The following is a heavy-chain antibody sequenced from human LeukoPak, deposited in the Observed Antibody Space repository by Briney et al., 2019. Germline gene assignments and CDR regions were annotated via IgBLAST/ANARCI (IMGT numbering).Heavy chain of an antibody. CDR3: ASSYDSSGYYSY. CDR2: IWYDGSNK. Sequence: PGGSLRLSCAASGFTFSSYSMNWVRQAPGKGLEWVAVIWYDGSNKYYADSVKGRFTISRDNSKNTLYLQMNSLRAEDTAVYYCASSYDSSGYYSYWGQGTLVTVSS. CDR1: GFTFSSYS. V-gene: IGHV3-33*08. D-gene: IGHD3-22*01. J-gene: IGHJ4*02.